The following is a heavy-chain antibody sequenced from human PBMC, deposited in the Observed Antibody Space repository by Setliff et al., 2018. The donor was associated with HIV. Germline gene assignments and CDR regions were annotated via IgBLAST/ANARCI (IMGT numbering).Heavy chain of an antibody. D-gene: IGHD3-22*01. Sequence: ASVKVSCKASGYTLTDYYVQWVRQAPGQGLEWMGWVNPHDGGTYYAQKFQGRVTMTRDTSISTAYMELNNLKFEDTAVYYCARARRDSYDRGRRNHYYIDVWGKGTTVTVSS. J-gene: IGHJ6*03. CDR2: VNPHDGGT. V-gene: IGHV1-2*02. CDR1: GYTLTDYY. CDR3: ARARRDSYDRGRRNHYYIDV.